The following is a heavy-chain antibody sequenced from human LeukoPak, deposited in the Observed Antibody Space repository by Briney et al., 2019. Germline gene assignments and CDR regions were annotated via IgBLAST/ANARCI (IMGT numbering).Heavy chain of an antibody. J-gene: IGHJ4*02. CDR2: ISWNSGSI. CDR3: ARDSGALDY. V-gene: IGHV3-9*01. CDR1: GFTFDDYA. D-gene: IGHD6-25*01. Sequence: GGSLRLSCAASGFTFDDYAMPWVRQAPGKGLEWVSGISWNSGSIGCADSVKGRFTISRDNAKNSLYLQMNSLRAEDTALYYCARDSGALDYWGQGTLVTVSS.